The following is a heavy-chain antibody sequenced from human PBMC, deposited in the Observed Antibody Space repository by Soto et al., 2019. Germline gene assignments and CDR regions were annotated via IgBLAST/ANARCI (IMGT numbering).Heavy chain of an antibody. Sequence: QVQLVESGGGVVQPGRSLRLSCAASGFTFSSYAMHWVRQAPGKGLEWVAVISYDGSNKYYADSVKGRFTISRDNSKTTPDLQMNSLRAEDTAVYYGARPLWRDDYNWGYFDLWGRGTLVTVSS. V-gene: IGHV3-30-3*01. D-gene: IGHD4-4*01. CDR1: GFTFSSYA. J-gene: IGHJ2*01. CDR2: ISYDGSNK. CDR3: ARPLWRDDYNWGYFDL.